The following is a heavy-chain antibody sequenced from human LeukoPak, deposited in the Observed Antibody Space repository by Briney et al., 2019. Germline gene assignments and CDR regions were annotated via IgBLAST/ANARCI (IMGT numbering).Heavy chain of an antibody. Sequence: GGSLRLSCAASGFTFSSYWMSWIRQAPGKGLEWVANIKQDGSERYYVDSVKGRFTISRDNAKNSLYLQMNSLRAQDTAVYYCARAGPLWFGELFPFDYWGQGTLVTVSS. CDR1: GFTFSSYW. D-gene: IGHD3-10*01. J-gene: IGHJ4*02. V-gene: IGHV3-7*01. CDR2: IKQDGSER. CDR3: ARAGPLWFGELFPFDY.